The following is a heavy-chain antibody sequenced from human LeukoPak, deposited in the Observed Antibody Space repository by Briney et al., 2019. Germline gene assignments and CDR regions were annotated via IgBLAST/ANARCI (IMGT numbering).Heavy chain of an antibody. D-gene: IGHD4-17*01. CDR2: YCSSSRYI. V-gene: IGHV3-21*01. Sequence: GGSLRLSCAASGFTFSSYSMNWVRQAPGKGLEWASSYCSSSRYIYYADSVKGRLTISRDNANNSLYLQMNSLRAEDTAVYYCARGAQGYGDYSGYFEYWGQGSLVTVSS. J-gene: IGHJ4*02. CDR1: GFTFSSYS. CDR3: ARGAQGYGDYSGYFEY.